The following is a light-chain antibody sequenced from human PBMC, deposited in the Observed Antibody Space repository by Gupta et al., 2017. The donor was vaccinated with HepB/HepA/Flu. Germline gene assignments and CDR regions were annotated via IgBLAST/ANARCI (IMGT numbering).Light chain of an antibody. CDR3: QQYSTSPFT. V-gene: IGKV3-20*01. CDR1: QSVSSNY. CDR2: GAS. Sequence: EIVLTQSSGTLSLSPGERAALSCRASQSVSSNYLAWYQQKPGQAPRLPIYGASSRATGIPDRFSGSGSGTDFTLTISRLEPEDFAVYYCQQYSTSPFTFGQGTKLEIK. J-gene: IGKJ2*01.